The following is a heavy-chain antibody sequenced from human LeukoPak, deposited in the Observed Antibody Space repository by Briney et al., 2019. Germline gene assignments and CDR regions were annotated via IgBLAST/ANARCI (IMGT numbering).Heavy chain of an antibody. V-gene: IGHV4-34*01. Sequence: PSETLSLTCAVYGGSFSGYYWSWIRQPPGKGLEWIVEINHSGSTNYNPSLKSRVTISVDTSKNQFSLKLSSVTAADTAVYYCARKDGYYDFWSGYRSPDAFDIWGQGTMVTVSS. J-gene: IGHJ3*02. CDR1: GGSFSGYY. CDR3: ARKDGYYDFWSGYRSPDAFDI. CDR2: INHSGST. D-gene: IGHD3-3*01.